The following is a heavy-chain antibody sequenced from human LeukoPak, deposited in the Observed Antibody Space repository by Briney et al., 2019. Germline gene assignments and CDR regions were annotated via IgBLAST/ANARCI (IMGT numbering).Heavy chain of an antibody. Sequence: PSQTLSLTCTVSGGSISSGDYYWSWIRQPPGKGLEWIGYIYYSGSTYYNLSLKSRVTISVDTSKNQFSLKLSSVTAADTAVYYCARDRRVGAADRDAFDIWGQGTMVTVSS. CDR2: IYYSGST. CDR3: ARDRRVGAADRDAFDI. V-gene: IGHV4-30-4*08. J-gene: IGHJ3*02. CDR1: GGSISSGDYY. D-gene: IGHD2-15*01.